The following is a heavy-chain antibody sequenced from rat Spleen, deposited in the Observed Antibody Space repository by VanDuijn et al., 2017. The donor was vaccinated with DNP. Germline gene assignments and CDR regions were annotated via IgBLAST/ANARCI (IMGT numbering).Heavy chain of an antibody. CDR2: VWNGGGT. CDR1: GFSLTTYN. Sequence: QVQLKETGPDLVQLTQTLSITCTVSGFSLTTYNVHWVRQPPGKGLEWMGSVWNGGGTDYNSEFESRLSITRDTSKSQVFLKMTSLQTDDTAKYFCARERFPYAMDAWGPGTSVTVSS. V-gene: IGHV2-64*01. J-gene: IGHJ4*01. CDR3: ARERFPYAMDA.